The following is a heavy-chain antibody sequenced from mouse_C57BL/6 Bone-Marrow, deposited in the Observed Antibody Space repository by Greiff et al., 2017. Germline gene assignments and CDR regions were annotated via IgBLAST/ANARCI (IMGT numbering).Heavy chain of an antibody. CDR3: AIYDGYRYYAMDY. V-gene: IGHV3-6*01. J-gene: IGHJ4*01. CDR2: ISYDGSN. D-gene: IGHD2-3*01. CDR1: GYSITSGYY. Sequence: EVKLMESGPGLVKPSQSLSLTCSVTGYSITSGYYWNWIRQFPGNKLEWMGYISYDGSNNYNPSLKNRISITRDTSKNQFFLKLNSVTTEDTATYYCAIYDGYRYYAMDYWGQGTSVTVSS.